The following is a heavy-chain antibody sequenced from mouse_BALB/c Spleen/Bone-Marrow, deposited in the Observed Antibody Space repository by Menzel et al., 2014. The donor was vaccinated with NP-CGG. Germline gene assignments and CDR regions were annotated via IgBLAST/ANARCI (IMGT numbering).Heavy chain of an antibody. J-gene: IGHJ3*01. Sequence: EVQLQQSGAELVKPGASVKLSCTASGFNIKDTYMHRVKQRPEQGLEWIGRIDPANGNTKYDPKFQGKATITADTSSNTAYLQLSSLTSEDTAVYYCATYYRYDRRFAYWGQGTLVTVPA. CDR3: ATYYRYDRRFAY. D-gene: IGHD2-14*01. V-gene: IGHV14-3*02. CDR1: GFNIKDTY. CDR2: IDPANGNT.